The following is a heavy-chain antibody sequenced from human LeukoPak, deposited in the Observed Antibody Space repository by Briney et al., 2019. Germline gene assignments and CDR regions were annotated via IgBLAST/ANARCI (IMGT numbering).Heavy chain of an antibody. CDR1: GGSFSGYY. CDR3: ARGPAARGYCFDY. Sequence: SSETLSLTCAVYGGSFSGYYWSWIRQPPGKGLEWIGEINHSGSTNYNPSLKSRVTISVDTSKNQFSLKLSSVTAADTAVYYCARGPAARGYCFDYWGQGTLVTVSS. CDR2: INHSGST. D-gene: IGHD6-6*01. V-gene: IGHV4-34*01. J-gene: IGHJ4*02.